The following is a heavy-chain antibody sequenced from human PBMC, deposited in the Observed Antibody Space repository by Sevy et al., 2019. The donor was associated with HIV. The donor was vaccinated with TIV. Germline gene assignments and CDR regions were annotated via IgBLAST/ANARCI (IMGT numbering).Heavy chain of an antibody. J-gene: IGHJ6*02. D-gene: IGHD3-3*01. CDR2: IYYSGST. V-gene: IGHV4-59*08. CDR1: GGSISSYY. Sequence: SKTLSLTCTVSGGSISSYYWSWIQQPPGKVLEWIGYIYYSGSTNYNPSLKSRVTISVDTSKNQFSLKLSSVTAADTALYYCARHSDDFWSGFFSNYYYGMDVWGQGTTVTVSS. CDR3: ARHSDDFWSGFFSNYYYGMDV.